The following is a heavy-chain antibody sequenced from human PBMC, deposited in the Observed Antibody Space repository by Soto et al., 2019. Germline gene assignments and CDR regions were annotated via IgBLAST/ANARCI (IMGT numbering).Heavy chain of an antibody. V-gene: IGHV4-59*01. J-gene: IGHJ5*02. Sequence: PSETLSLTCTVSGGSISNYYWSWIRQPPGRGLEWIGHIFYSGSTNYNPALKSRDNISVDTSKSQFSLKLSSVTAADTAVYYCAKDSGYNYGYFRWFDPWGQGTLVTVSS. CDR1: GGSISNYY. CDR2: IFYSGST. CDR3: AKDSGYNYGYFRWFDP. D-gene: IGHD5-18*01.